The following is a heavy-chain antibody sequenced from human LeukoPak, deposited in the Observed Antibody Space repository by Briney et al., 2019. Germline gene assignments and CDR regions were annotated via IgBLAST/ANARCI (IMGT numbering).Heavy chain of an antibody. Sequence: PGGSLRLSCEASTFNFSSYWMHWVRHAPGKGLVWVSYIHGDGRSSNYAGSVKGRLPISRDNAKNTLYLQMNSLRAEDTAVYYCATGSGSYYDSWGQGTLVTVSS. CDR2: IHGDGRSS. V-gene: IGHV3-74*01. CDR1: TFNFSSYW. J-gene: IGHJ4*02. D-gene: IGHD3-10*01. CDR3: ATGSGSYYDS.